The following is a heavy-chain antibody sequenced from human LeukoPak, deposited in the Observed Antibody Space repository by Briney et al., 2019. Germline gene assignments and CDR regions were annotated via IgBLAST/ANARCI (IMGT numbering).Heavy chain of an antibody. Sequence: GASVKVSCKASGYTFTSYYMHWVRQAPGQGLEWMGIINPSGGSTSYAQKFQGRVTMTRDTSTSTVYMELSSLRSEDTAVYYCARGLSAPGNYYYYYMDVWGKGTTVTVSS. D-gene: IGHD2/OR15-2a*01. CDR2: INPSGGST. J-gene: IGHJ6*03. CDR3: ARGLSAPGNYYYYYMDV. CDR1: GYTFTSYY. V-gene: IGHV1-46*01.